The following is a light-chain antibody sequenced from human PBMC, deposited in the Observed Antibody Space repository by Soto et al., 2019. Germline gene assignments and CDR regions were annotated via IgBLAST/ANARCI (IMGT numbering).Light chain of an antibody. CDR3: QKYNSISIT. CDR1: QGISNY. J-gene: IGKJ5*01. V-gene: IGKV1-27*01. Sequence: QSPSSLSASVGDRVTITCRASQGISNYLAWYQQKPGKVPKLLIYAASTLQSGVPSRFIGSGSGTDFTLTISSLQPEDVATYYCQKYNSISITFGQGTRLEIK. CDR2: AAS.